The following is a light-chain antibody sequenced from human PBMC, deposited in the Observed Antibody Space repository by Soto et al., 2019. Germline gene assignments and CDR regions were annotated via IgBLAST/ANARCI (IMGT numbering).Light chain of an antibody. V-gene: IGKV1-27*01. CDR3: QNYNSATET. CDR1: QDINNF. J-gene: IGKJ3*01. CDR2: ATS. Sequence: IRMTQSPSSLSASVGDRVTITCRASQDINNFLAWYQQKPGQVPKVLIYATSTLHSGVPSRFSGSGSGTDFTLTITSLQPEDVATNYCQNYNSATETYGPGTKVDIK.